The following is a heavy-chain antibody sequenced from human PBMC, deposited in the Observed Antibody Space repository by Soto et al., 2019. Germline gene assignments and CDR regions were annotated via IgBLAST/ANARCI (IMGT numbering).Heavy chain of an antibody. D-gene: IGHD4-4*01. J-gene: IGHJ6*02. CDR2: INHSGST. V-gene: IGHV4-34*01. CDR1: GGSFSGYY. CDR3: AILTVTRGYYYYGMDV. Sequence: SETLSLTCAVYGGSFSGYYWSWIRQPPGKGLEWIGEINHSGSTNYNPSLKSRVTISVDTSKNQFSLKLSSVTAADTAVYYCAILTVTRGYYYYGMDVWGQGTTVTVSS.